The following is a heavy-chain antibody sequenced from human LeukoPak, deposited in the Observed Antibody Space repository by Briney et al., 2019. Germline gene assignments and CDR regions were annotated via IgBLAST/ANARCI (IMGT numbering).Heavy chain of an antibody. CDR1: GFTFSSYG. J-gene: IGHJ4*02. Sequence: PGGSLRLSCAASGFTFSSYGMHWVRQAPGKGLEWVAFIRYDGSNKYYADSVKGRFTISRDNSKNTLYLQMSSLRAEDTAVYYCARDRGNDYNSYFFDYWGQGILVTVSS. CDR2: IRYDGSNK. V-gene: IGHV3-30*02. CDR3: ARDRGNDYNSYFFDY. D-gene: IGHD5-24*01.